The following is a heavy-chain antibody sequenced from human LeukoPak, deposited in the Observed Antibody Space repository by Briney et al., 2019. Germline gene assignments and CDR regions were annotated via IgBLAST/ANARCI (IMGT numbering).Heavy chain of an antibody. Sequence: GGSLRLSSAASGFTFSSYGMHWVRQAPGKGLEWVVVISYDGSNKFYADSVKGRFTISRDNSKNTLYLQMNSLRAEDTAVYYCAKDLTMVRGVGAFDIWGQGTMVTVSS. J-gene: IGHJ3*02. CDR3: AKDLTMVRGVGAFDI. D-gene: IGHD3-10*01. CDR2: ISYDGSNK. CDR1: GFTFSSYG. V-gene: IGHV3-30*18.